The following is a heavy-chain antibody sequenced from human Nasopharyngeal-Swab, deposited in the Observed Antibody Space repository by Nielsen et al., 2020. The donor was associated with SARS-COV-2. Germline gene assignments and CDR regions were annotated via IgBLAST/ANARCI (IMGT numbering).Heavy chain of an antibody. V-gene: IGHV3-30*18. CDR3: AEDQPMSSIADY. D-gene: IGHD6-6*01. CDR1: GFTFSSYG. Sequence: GGSLRLSCAASGFTFSSYGMHWVRQAPGKGLEWVAVISYDGSNKYYADSVKGRFTISRDNSKNTLYLQMNSLRAEDTAVYYCAEDQPMSSIADYWGQGTLVTVSS. CDR2: ISYDGSNK. J-gene: IGHJ4*02.